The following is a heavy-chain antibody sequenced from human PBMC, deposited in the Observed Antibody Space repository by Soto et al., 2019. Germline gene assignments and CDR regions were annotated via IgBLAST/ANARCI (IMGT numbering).Heavy chain of an antibody. CDR1: GFSFNNHA. CDR2: IGGYDGTT. J-gene: IGHJ5*01. Sequence: GSLRLSCAASGFSFNNHAMSWVRQAPGKGLEWVSTIGGYDGTTYYADSAKGRFIISRDNSKNTLYLQMDSLRVDDTAVYYCAKERSFFSGYDSWGQGTLVTVSS. D-gene: IGHD5-12*01. CDR3: AKERSFFSGYDS. V-gene: IGHV3-23*01.